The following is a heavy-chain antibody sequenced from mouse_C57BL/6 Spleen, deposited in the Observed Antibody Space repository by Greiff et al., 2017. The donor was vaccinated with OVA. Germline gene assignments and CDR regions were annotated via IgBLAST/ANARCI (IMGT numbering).Heavy chain of an antibody. CDR3: VREGDSSGYGYFDV. J-gene: IGHJ1*03. Sequence: VQLQQPGAELVKPGASVKLSCKASGYTFTSYWMHWVKQRPGQGLEWIGMIHPNSGSTNYNEKFKSKATLTVDKSYSTAYMQHSSLTSEDSAVYSGVREGDSSGYGYFDVWGTGTTVTVSS. D-gene: IGHD3-2*02. V-gene: IGHV1-64*01. CDR2: IHPNSGST. CDR1: GYTFTSYW.